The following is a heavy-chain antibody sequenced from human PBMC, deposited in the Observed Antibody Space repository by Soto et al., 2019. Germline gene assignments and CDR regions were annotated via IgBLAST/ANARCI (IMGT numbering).Heavy chain of an antibody. V-gene: IGHV3-23*01. CDR3: ARDRQFSHPRGGMDV. CDR1: GFTFSSYA. D-gene: IGHD3-10*01. J-gene: IGHJ6*02. CDR2: ISGTGYNT. Sequence: EVQLLESGGGLVRPGGSLRLSCAASGFTFSSYAMNWVRQAPGKGLEWVSAISGTGYNTYYADSLKGRFTISRDNSKNTLSLQMNSLRAEDTAVYYCARDRQFSHPRGGMDVWVQGTTVTVSS.